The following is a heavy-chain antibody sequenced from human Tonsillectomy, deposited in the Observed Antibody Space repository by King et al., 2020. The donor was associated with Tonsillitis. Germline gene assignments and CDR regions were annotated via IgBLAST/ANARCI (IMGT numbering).Heavy chain of an antibody. CDR1: GFTFSSYA. V-gene: IGHV3-30*04. D-gene: IGHD3-10*01. CDR3: ESSGFYYFDY. Sequence: VQLVESGGGVVQPGRPLRLSCAASGFTFSSYAMHWVRQAPGKGLEWVAVISYDGSNKYYADSVKGRFTISRDNSKNTLYLQMNSMRAEDTAVYYCESSGFYYFDYWGQGTLVTVSS. J-gene: IGHJ4*02. CDR2: ISYDGSNK.